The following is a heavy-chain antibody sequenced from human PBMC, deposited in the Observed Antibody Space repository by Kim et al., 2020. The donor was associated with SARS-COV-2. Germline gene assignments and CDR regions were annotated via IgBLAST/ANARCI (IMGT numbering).Heavy chain of an antibody. D-gene: IGHD2-8*02. CDR2: ISSSSSYI. CDR3: ARDPYCADLFYYYYVMDV. CDR1: GFTFSSYS. V-gene: IGHV3-21*01. J-gene: IGHJ6*01. Sequence: GGSLILSCAASGFTFSSYSMNWVRKAPGKGREWVSSISSSSSYIYYADSVKGRFTISRDNSKKSLYLQMNSLRAEDTAVYYCARDPYCADLFYYYYVMDV.